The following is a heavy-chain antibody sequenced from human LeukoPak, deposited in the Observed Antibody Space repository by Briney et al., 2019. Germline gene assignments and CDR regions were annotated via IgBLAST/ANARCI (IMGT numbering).Heavy chain of an antibody. D-gene: IGHD2-21*02. CDR2: ISSNGDTT. J-gene: IGHJ3*02. CDR1: GFTFSTYA. V-gene: IGHV3-64*01. Sequence: GSLRLSCAASGFTFSTYAMQWVRQTPGTGLEYVSAISSNGDTTYYANSVKGRFTTSRDNSKNTLYLQMGSLRAEDMAVYFCARGRYCGGDCWNAFDIWGQGTMVTVSS. CDR3: ARGRYCGGDCWNAFDI.